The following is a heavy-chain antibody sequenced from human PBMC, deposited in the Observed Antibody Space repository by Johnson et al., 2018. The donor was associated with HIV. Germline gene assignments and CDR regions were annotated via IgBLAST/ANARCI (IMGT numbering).Heavy chain of an antibody. D-gene: IGHD1-26*01. CDR1: GFSVSRNH. CDR2: INYNGGST. V-gene: IGHV3-66*02. J-gene: IGHJ3*02. Sequence: VQLVESGGGLVQPGGSLRLSCGASGFSVSRNHMNWVRQVPGKGLEWVSGINYNGGSTGYADSVRDRFSISRDNAKNSLYLQMNSLRSEDTAGYYCARGRIRQAYSGNYDDAFDIWGQGTMVTVSS. CDR3: ARGRIRQAYSGNYDDAFDI.